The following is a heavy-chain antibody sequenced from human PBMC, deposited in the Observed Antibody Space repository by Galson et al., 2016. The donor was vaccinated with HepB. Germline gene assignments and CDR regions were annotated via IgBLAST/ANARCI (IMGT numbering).Heavy chain of an antibody. CDR1: GGSISSGSYY. Sequence: TLSLTCTVSGGSISSGSYYWNWIRQPAGKGLEWIGRIYSSGSTNYNPSLKSRVTISADTSKNQFSLHLSSVTAADTAVYYCSIGGPNDGNRFGSRAFDNWGQGKMVTVSS. D-gene: IGHD5-18*01. CDR2: IYSSGST. CDR3: SIGGPNDGNRFGSRAFDN. V-gene: IGHV4-61*02. J-gene: IGHJ3*02.